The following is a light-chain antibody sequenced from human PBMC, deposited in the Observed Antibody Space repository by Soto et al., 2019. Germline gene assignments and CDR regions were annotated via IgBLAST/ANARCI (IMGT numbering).Light chain of an antibody. CDR2: GAS. V-gene: IGKV3-20*01. J-gene: IGKJ4*01. CDR1: QSISSSF. Sequence: EFVLTQSPGTLSLSPGERATLSCRASQSISSSFLAWYQQKPGQAPRLLIYGASSRSTGIPDRFSGSGSGTDFTLTISRLEPEDFAVYYCQHSGSSPPFTFGGGTEVEIK. CDR3: QHSGSSPPFT.